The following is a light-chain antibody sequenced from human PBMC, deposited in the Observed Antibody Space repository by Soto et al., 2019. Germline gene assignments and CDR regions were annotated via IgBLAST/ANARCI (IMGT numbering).Light chain of an antibody. CDR3: ASYTTSSTYV. CDR1: SSDVGGYSY. Sequence: QSVLTQPASVSGSPSQSIAISGTGTSSDVGGYSYVSWYQQQPGKAPKFVISDVSNRPSGVSDRFSGSKSGNTASITISGLQTEDEADYYCASYTTSSTYVFGTGTKVTVL. V-gene: IGLV2-14*01. J-gene: IGLJ1*01. CDR2: DVS.